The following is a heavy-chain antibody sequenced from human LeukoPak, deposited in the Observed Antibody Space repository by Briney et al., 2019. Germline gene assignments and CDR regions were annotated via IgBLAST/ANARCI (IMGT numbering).Heavy chain of an antibody. CDR3: ARLGYCSGTSCRIFDY. D-gene: IGHD2-2*01. J-gene: IGHJ4*02. Sequence: ASVKVSCKGSGGSFSSYSISWVRQAPGQRLGWIGGMIPIFCTANYAQKFPGRVTLTAGESNSAAYMDLVSLSAEDAAVYYCARLGYCSGTSCRIFDYWGQGTLVTVS. V-gene: IGHV1-69*13. CDR2: MIPIFCTA. CDR1: GGSFSSYS.